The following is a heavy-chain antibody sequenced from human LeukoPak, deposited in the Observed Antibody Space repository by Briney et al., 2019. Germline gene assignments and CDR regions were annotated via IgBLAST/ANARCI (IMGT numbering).Heavy chain of an antibody. D-gene: IGHD2-2*01. CDR2: IRYDGSNK. CDR3: AKEKVVPAASQLDY. J-gene: IGHJ4*02. Sequence: PGGSLRLSCAASGFTFSSYDMHWVHQAPGKGLEWVAFIRYDGSNKYYADSVKGRFTISRDNSKNTLYLQMNSLRAEDTAVYYCAKEKVVPAASQLDYWGQGTLVTVSS. CDR1: GFTFSSYD. V-gene: IGHV3-30*02.